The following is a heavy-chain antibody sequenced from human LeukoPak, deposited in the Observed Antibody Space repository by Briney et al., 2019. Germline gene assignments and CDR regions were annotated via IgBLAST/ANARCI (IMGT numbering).Heavy chain of an antibody. Sequence: GASVKVSCKASGYTFTSYYMHWVRQAPGQGLEWMGIINPSGGSTSYAQKFQGRATMTRDTSTSTVYMELSSLRSEDTAVYYCARGPRITLVRGGQWYYYMDVWGKGTTVAISS. CDR2: INPSGGST. CDR3: ARGPRITLVRGGQWYYYMDV. J-gene: IGHJ6*03. D-gene: IGHD3-10*01. CDR1: GYTFTSYY. V-gene: IGHV1-46*01.